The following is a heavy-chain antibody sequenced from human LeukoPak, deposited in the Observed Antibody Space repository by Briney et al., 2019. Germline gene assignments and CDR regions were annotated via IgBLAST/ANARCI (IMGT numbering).Heavy chain of an antibody. CDR2: IYNSGSA. CDR3: AREAAVGTGGFDY. D-gene: IGHD6-13*01. V-gene: IGHV4-59*01. J-gene: IGHJ4*02. CDR1: GGSISAYY. Sequence: PSETLSLTCTVSGGSISAYYWSWIRQPPGKGLGWIGYIYNSGSANYNPSLQSRVTILIDTSKKQFSLKVSSVTAADTAVYYCAREAAVGTGGFDYWGQGTLVTGSS.